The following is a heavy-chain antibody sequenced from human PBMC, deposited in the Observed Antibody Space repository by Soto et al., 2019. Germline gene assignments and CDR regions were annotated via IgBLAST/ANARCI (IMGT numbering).Heavy chain of an antibody. D-gene: IGHD1-26*01. V-gene: IGHV4-59*01. CDR1: GASITGSY. J-gene: IGHJ4*02. CDR2: IYHSGTT. CDR3: ARDMPYAAGSLAGCDY. Sequence: AETLSLTCTVSGASITGSYWSWIWQPPGKTLEWIGYIYHSGTTTYNPSLKSRVSISVDTSKNQFSLRLTSVSAADTAVYYCARDMPYAAGSLAGCDYWGQEILVT.